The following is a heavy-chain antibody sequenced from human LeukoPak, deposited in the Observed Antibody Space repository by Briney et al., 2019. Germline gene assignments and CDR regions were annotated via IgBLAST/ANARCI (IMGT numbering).Heavy chain of an antibody. J-gene: IGHJ5*02. CDR1: GGSFSGYY. CDR3: ARLKVFRSNGVCP. CDR2: INHSGGT. V-gene: IGHV4-34*01. Sequence: SETLSLTCAVYGGSFSGYYWSWIRQPPGKGPEWIGEINHSGGTNYNPSLKSRVTISVDTSKNQFSLKLSSVTAADTAVYYCARLKVFRSNGVCPWGQGTLVTVSS. D-gene: IGHD2-8*01.